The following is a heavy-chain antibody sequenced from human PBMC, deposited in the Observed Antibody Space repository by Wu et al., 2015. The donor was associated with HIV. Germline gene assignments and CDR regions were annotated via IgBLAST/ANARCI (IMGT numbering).Heavy chain of an antibody. CDR3: ARVGGMVTANGYXFFDL. J-gene: IGHJ2*01. Sequence: QVQLVQSGAEVKRPGASVKISCKAREYEFKIYYLHWVRQAPGGGLEWLGLINPSSGVARYAPKFQGRLTMTRDSSTTTVYMDLSSLRSDDTAVYYCARVGGMVTANGYXFFDLWGRGSLLTVSS. D-gene: IGHD2-21*02. CDR1: EYEFKIYY. V-gene: IGHV1-46*02. CDR2: INPSSGVA.